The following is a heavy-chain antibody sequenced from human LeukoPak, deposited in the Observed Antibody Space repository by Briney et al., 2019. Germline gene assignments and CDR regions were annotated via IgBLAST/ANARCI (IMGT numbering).Heavy chain of an antibody. D-gene: IGHD2-2*01. CDR2: IYYSGST. Sequence: SETLPLTCTVSGGSISSGGYYWSWIRQHPGKGLEWIGYIYYSGSTYYNPSLKSRVTISVDTSKNQFSLKLSSVTAADTAVYYCARRRGGVPAAISYFDYWGQGTLVTVSS. V-gene: IGHV4-31*03. CDR1: GGSISSGGYY. J-gene: IGHJ4*02. CDR3: ARRRGGVPAAISYFDY.